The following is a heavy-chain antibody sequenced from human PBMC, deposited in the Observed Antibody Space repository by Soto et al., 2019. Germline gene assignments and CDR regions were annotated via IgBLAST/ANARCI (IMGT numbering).Heavy chain of an antibody. CDR2: ISAYNGNT. D-gene: IGHD5-12*01. CDR1: GYTFTSYG. V-gene: IGHV1-18*01. Sequence: QVQLVQSGAEVKKPGASVKVSCKASGYTFTSYGISWVRQAPGQGLEWMGWISAYNGNTNYAQKLQGRVTMTTDTSTGTADMELRSLRSDDTAVYYCARESWSGYDYGGEPFDYWGQGTLVTVSS. J-gene: IGHJ4*02. CDR3: ARESWSGYDYGGEPFDY.